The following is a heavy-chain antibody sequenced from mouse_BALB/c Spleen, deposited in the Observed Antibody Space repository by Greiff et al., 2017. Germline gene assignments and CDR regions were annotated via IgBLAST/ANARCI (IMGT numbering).Heavy chain of an antibody. CDR2: ISSGSSTI. V-gene: IGHV5-17*02. J-gene: IGHJ3*01. Sequence: EVQRVESGGGLVQPGGSRKLSCAASGFTFSSFGMHWVRQAPEKGLEWVAYISSGSSTIYYADTVKGRFTISRDNPKNTLFLQMTSLRSEDTAMYYCAREDDGYLAYWGQGTLVTVSA. D-gene: IGHD2-3*01. CDR3: AREDDGYLAY. CDR1: GFTFSSFG.